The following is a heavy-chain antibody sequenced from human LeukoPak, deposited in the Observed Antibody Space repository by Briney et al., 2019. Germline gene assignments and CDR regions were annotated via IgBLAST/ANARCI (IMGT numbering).Heavy chain of an antibody. D-gene: IGHD2-15*01. J-gene: IGHJ3*02. V-gene: IGHV4-4*07. CDR1: GGSISNYF. Sequence: SETLSLTCTVSGGSISNYFWSWIRQPAGKGLEWIGRKYARGSSNYNPPVQSRVTMSVDTSKNQFSLKLRSVTAADTAVYYCARGRYCSADICTGGDSFDIWGQGTMVSVSP. CDR2: KYARGSS. CDR3: ARGRYCSADICTGGDSFDI.